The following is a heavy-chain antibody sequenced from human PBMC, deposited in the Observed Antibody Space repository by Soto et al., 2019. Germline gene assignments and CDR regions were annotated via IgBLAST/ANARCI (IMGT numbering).Heavy chain of an antibody. CDR2: IRDGRDPI. V-gene: IGHV3-23*01. J-gene: IGHJ4*02. D-gene: IGHD2-15*01. CDR1: GFPFSSHA. CDR3: AKRQGTGLAAKNFDY. Sequence: PGASLRLSCAASGFPFSSHAMSWVRQAPGKGLERVCGIRDGRDPIYSADSVKGGFSMSRDNSETMLYLQMTNLRVEDTASYLCAKRQGTGLAAKNFDYWGQVTLVTVSS.